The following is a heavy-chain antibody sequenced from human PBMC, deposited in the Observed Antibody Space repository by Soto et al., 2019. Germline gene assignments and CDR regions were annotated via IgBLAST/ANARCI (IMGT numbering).Heavy chain of an antibody. Sequence: EVQLVESGGGLVKPGGPLRLSCAASGFTFSSYSMNWVRQAPGKGLEWVSSISSSSSYIYYADSVKGRFTISRDNAKNSLYLQMNSLRAEDTAVYYCARDGGSWYRNWFDPWGQGTLVTVSS. CDR2: ISSSSSYI. CDR1: GFTFSSYS. V-gene: IGHV3-21*01. J-gene: IGHJ5*02. D-gene: IGHD6-13*01. CDR3: ARDGGSWYRNWFDP.